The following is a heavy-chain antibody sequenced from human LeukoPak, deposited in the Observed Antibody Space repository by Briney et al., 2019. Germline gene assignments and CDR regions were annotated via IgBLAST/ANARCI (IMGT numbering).Heavy chain of an antibody. Sequence: GASVKVSCKASGYTFTSYGISWVRQAPGQGLEWMGWISAYNGNTNYAQKLQGRVTMTTDTSTSTAYMELRSLRSDDTAVYYCARDSEADSSGWNDAFDIWGQGTMVTVSS. CDR2: ISAYNGNT. CDR1: GYTFTSYG. CDR3: ARDSEADSSGWNDAFDI. D-gene: IGHD6-19*01. V-gene: IGHV1-18*01. J-gene: IGHJ3*02.